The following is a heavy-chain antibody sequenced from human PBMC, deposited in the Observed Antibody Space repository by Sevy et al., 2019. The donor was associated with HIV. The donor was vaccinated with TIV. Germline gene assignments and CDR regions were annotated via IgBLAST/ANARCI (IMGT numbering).Heavy chain of an antibody. CDR2: IRGSGGSA. V-gene: IGHV3-23*01. Sequence: GGSLRLSCAASGFPFSSYAMSWVRQAPGKGLEWVSTIRGSGGSAYYADPGKGRFTIARDNSKNTLFLQMHSVRAEDTAVYYCAKGLRGTTTNNWFDPWGQGTLVTVSS. CDR1: GFPFSSYA. D-gene: IGHD4-17*01. CDR3: AKGLRGTTTNNWFDP. J-gene: IGHJ5*02.